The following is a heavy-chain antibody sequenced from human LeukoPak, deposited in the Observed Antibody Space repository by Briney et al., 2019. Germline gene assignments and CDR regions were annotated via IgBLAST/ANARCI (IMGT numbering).Heavy chain of an antibody. V-gene: IGHV1-69*01. CDR1: GGTFSSYA. D-gene: IGHD1-1*01. CDR3: AGAGVRYNGLPLDY. J-gene: IGHJ4*02. CDR2: IIPIFGTA. Sequence: GSSVQVSCKASGGTFSSYAISWVRQAPGQGLEWMGGIIPIFGTANYAQKFQGRVTITADESTSTAYMELSSLRSEDTAVYYCAGAGVRYNGLPLDYWGQGTLVTISS.